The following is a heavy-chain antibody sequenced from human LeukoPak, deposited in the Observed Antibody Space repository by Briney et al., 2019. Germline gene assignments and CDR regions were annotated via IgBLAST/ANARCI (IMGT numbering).Heavy chain of an antibody. CDR3: AGTTVTNLGDY. J-gene: IGHJ4*02. CDR1: GGSISSNY. CDR2: IYSGGST. Sequence: PSETLSLTCTVSGGSISSNYMSWVRQAPGKGLEWVSVIYSGGSTYYADSVKGRFTISRDNSKNTLYLQMNSLRAEDTAVYHCAGTTVTNLGDYWGQGTLVTVSS. V-gene: IGHV3-66*01. D-gene: IGHD4-17*01.